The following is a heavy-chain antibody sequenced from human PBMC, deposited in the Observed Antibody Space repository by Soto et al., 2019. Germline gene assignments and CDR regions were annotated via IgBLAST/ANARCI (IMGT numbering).Heavy chain of an antibody. CDR2: IYTGGNT. CDR3: ARDGGIATEYFDY. D-gene: IGHD6-25*01. Sequence: QVQLQESGPGLAKPSETLSLTCSVSGGSISSYYWSWIRQPGGKGLEWNGRIYTGGNTNYNPSLKSRVTRSIDTSKNHFSRKLSSVTGADTAVYYCARDGGIATEYFDYWGQGTLVTVS. CDR1: GGSISSYY. V-gene: IGHV4-4*07. J-gene: IGHJ4*02.